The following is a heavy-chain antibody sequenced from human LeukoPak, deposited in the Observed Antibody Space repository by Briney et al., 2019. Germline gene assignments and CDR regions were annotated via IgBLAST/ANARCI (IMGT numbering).Heavy chain of an antibody. D-gene: IGHD3-22*01. Sequence: SSETLSLTCTVSGGSITTSYWSWIRQPPGKGLEWIGYINYIGSTNYNPSLKNRVTISVDTSTNQFSLRLSSVTAADTAVYFCGRHDALSTMIVGERAFDMWGQGTMVTVPS. CDR2: INYIGST. CDR1: GGSITTSY. CDR3: GRHDALSTMIVGERAFDM. J-gene: IGHJ3*02. V-gene: IGHV4-59*08.